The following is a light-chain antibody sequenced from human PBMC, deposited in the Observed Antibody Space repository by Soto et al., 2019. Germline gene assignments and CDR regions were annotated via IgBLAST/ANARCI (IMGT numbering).Light chain of an antibody. CDR2: GAS. Sequence: ETVLTQSPGTLSLSPGERATLSCRASQSVSSSYLAWYQQKPGQASRLLIYGASSRATGIPDRFSGSGSGTDFTLTISRLEPEDFAVYYCQQYGSSLGVTFGGGTKVDIK. J-gene: IGKJ4*01. CDR3: QQYGSSLGVT. CDR1: QSVSSSY. V-gene: IGKV3-20*01.